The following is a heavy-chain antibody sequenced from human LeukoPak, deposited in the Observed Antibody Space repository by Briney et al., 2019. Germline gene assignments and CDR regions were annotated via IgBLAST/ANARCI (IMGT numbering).Heavy chain of an antibody. CDR3: ARLGYCSGGSCYENEYYYYYGMDV. D-gene: IGHD2-15*01. CDR1: GFAFRDYA. CDR2: ISSSSSYI. J-gene: IGHJ6*02. V-gene: IGHV3-21*01. Sequence: GGSLRLSCAASGFAFRDYAMNWVRQAPGKGLEWVSSISSSSSYIYYADSVKGRFTISRDNAKNSLYLQMNSLRAEDTAVYYCARLGYCSGGSCYENEYYYYYGMDVWGQGTTVTVSS.